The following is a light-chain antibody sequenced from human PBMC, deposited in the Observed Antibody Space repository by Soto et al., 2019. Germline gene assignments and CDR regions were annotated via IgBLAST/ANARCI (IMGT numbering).Light chain of an antibody. CDR3: RSDAGSYTSLYV. J-gene: IGLJ1*01. Sequence: QSVLTQPRSVSGSPGQSVTISCTGTSSDVGGYTYVSWYQQHPGKAPKLMIYDVSKRPSGVPDRFSGSKSGNTASLTISGLQAEDQADYYCRSDAGSYTSLYVFGTGTKVTVL. CDR1: SSDVGGYTY. CDR2: DVS. V-gene: IGLV2-11*01.